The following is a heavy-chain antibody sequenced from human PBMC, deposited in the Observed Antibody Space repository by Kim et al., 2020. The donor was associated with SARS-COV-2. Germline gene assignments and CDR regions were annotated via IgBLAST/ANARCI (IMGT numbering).Heavy chain of an antibody. Sequence: ADSVKGRFTLSRDNSKNTLYLQMNSLRAEDTAVYYCAKSVGGYNLKPIDYWGQGTLVTVSS. CDR3: AKSVGGYNLKPIDY. J-gene: IGHJ4*02. V-gene: IGHV3-30*02. D-gene: IGHD5-12*01.